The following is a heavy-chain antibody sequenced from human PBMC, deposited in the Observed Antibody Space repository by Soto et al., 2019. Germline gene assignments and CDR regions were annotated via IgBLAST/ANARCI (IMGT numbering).Heavy chain of an antibody. CDR1: GYTFTSYA. D-gene: IGHD2-8*01. CDR3: ARDSVLMVYATPYYYYYGMDV. CDR2: INAGNGNT. J-gene: IGHJ6*02. Sequence: VASVKVSCKASGYTFTSYAMHWVRQAPGQRLEWMGWINAGNGNTKYSQKFQGRVTITRDTSASTAYMELSSLRSEDTAVYYCARDSVLMVYATPYYYYYGMDVWGQGTTVTVSS. V-gene: IGHV1-3*01.